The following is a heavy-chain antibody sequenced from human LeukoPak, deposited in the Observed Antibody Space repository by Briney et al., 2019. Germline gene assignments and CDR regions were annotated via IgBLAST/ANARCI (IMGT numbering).Heavy chain of an antibody. CDR2: IKQDGSEK. D-gene: IGHD6-13*01. CDR3: ASRAGYTGSWSAFDY. V-gene: IGHV3-7*05. CDR1: GFTFSSYS. Sequence: PGGSLRLSCAAFGFTFSSYSMNWVRQAPGKGLEWVANIKQDGSEKYHVDSVKGRFTISRDNAKNSLYLQMNSLRAEDTAVYYCASRAGYTGSWSAFDYWGQGTLVTVSS. J-gene: IGHJ4*02.